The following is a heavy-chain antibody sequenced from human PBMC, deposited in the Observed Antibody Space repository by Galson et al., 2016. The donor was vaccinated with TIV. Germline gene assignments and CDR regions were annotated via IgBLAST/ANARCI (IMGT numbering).Heavy chain of an antibody. CDR1: GFTFSTYA. D-gene: IGHD6-19*01. CDR3: ARTTPPPVSSNGWNDAFDF. V-gene: IGHV3-23*01. Sequence: SLRLSCAASGFTFSTYAMSWVRQAPGKGLEWVSTIWGTGDDTHYADSVKGRFTISRDNSKNTLSLQMNSRGVEDTAVYFCARTTPPPVSSNGWNDAFDFWGQGTIVTVSS. J-gene: IGHJ3*01. CDR2: IWGTGDDT.